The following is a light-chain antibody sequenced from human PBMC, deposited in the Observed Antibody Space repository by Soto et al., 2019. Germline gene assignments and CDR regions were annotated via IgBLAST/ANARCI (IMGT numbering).Light chain of an antibody. CDR2: EVS. J-gene: IGLJ1*01. V-gene: IGLV2-14*01. Sequence: QSALTQPASVSGSPGQSITISCTGTSSDVGNYKYVSWYQQHPGKAPKLMIYEVSNRPSGVSNRFSGSKSGNTASLTISGLQAEDETDYYCFSYKSSGTYVFGTGTNVTLL. CDR3: FSYKSSGTYV. CDR1: SSDVGNYKY.